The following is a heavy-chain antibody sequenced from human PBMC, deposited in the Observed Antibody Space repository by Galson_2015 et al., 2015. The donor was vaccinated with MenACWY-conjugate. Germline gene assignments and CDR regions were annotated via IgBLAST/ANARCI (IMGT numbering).Heavy chain of an antibody. CDR3: ARLGGNYRTTSHFDY. V-gene: IGHV3-74*01. D-gene: IGHD1-26*01. Sequence: WVRQAPGKGLVWVSRINSDGRSTSYADSVKGRFTISRDNAKNTLYLQMNSLRAEDTAVYYCARLGGNYRTTSHFDYWGQGTLVTVSS. J-gene: IGHJ4*02. CDR2: INSDGRST.